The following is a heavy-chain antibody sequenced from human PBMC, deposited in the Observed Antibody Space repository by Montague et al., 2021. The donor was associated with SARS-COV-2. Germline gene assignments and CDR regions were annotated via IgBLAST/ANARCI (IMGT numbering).Heavy chain of an antibody. Sequence: LSCAASGFTFSNSAMNWVRQAPGKGLEWVSGSSGSDGGTHYAGSVKGRFTISRDNSKNVLYLQMNSLRAEDTALYYCAKDSYYYGLGYGMDVWGQGTTVTVSS. V-gene: IGHV3-23*01. J-gene: IGHJ6*02. D-gene: IGHD3-10*01. CDR3: AKDSYYYGLGYGMDV. CDR2: SSGSDGGT. CDR1: GFTFSNSA.